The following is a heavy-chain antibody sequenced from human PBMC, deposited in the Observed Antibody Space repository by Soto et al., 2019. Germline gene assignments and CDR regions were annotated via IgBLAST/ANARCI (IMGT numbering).Heavy chain of an antibody. CDR2: IAYNGDT. V-gene: IGHV3-23*01. J-gene: IGHJ4*02. D-gene: IGHD2-2*01. CDR3: AKTRGVTVPGGTRPFDC. CDR1: GFSFATYA. Sequence: EVQGLESGGGLVQPGGSVRLSCEASGFSFATYAMTWIRQAPGEGLEWVSTIAYNGDTYYADSVRGRFTISRDNWRNTLTLQMTYLRREDTAVYFCAKTRGVTVPGGTRPFDCWVQGTLVNVSS.